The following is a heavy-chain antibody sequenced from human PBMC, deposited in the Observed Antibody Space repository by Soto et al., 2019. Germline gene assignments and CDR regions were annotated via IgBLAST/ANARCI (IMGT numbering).Heavy chain of an antibody. V-gene: IGHV3-23*01. Sequence: GGSLRLSCAASGFTFSSYAMSWVRQAPGKGLEWVSAISGRGGSTTYADSVKGRFTISTDNSKNRLYLQMNSLSAEDTAVYYCAKDLVLYRIIGFWGQGTLVTVSS. J-gene: IGHJ4*02. CDR1: GFTFSSYA. D-gene: IGHD2-8*01. CDR3: AKDLVLYRIIGF. CDR2: ISGRGGST.